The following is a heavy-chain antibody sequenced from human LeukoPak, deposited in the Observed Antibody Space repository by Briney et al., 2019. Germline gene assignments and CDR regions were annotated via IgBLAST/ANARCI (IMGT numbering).Heavy chain of an antibody. D-gene: IGHD1-20*01. CDR1: EFTFSSYS. Sequence: GGSLRLSCAASEFTFSSYSMNWVRQAPGKGLEWVGRIKSQTDGGTTDYAAPVKGRFTISRDDSKNALHLQMNSLKTEDTAVYYCTTDPYITGTTYWGQGTLVTVSS. V-gene: IGHV3-15*01. CDR3: TTDPYITGTTY. CDR2: IKSQTDGGTT. J-gene: IGHJ4*02.